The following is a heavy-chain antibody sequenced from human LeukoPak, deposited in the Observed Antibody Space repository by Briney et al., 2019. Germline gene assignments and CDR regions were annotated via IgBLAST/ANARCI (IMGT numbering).Heavy chain of an antibody. D-gene: IGHD3-22*01. CDR2: ISAYNGNT. V-gene: IGHV1-18*01. CDR3: AREYYYDSSGYYYGAYYYYYMDV. CDR1: GYTFTSYG. Sequence: ASVKVSCKASGYTFTSYGISWVRQAPGQGLEWMGWISAYNGNTNYAQKLQGRVTMTTDTSTSTAYMELRSLRSDDTAVYYCAREYYYDSSGYYYGAYYYYYMDVWGKGTTVTVSS. J-gene: IGHJ6*03.